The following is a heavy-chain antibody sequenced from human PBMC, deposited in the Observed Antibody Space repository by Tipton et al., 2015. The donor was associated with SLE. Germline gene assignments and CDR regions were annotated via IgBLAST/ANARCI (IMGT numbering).Heavy chain of an antibody. CDR1: GFSFSNYW. CDR2: IKEDGSEK. Sequence: SLRLSCAASGFSFSNYWMTWVRQAPGKGLEWVANIKEDGSEKYYVDSVKGRFTISRDNAKISLYLQMNNLRAEDTAVYYCATGYSSAYWGQGTLVTVSS. V-gene: IGHV3-7*05. J-gene: IGHJ4*02. CDR3: ATGYSSAY. D-gene: IGHD6-19*01.